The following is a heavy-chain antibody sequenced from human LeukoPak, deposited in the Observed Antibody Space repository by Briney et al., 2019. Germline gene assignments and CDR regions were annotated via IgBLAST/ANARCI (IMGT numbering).Heavy chain of an antibody. CDR2: IYTSGST. D-gene: IGHD3-22*01. V-gene: IGHV4-4*07. CDR1: GGSISSYY. CDR3: ARGRSSGYYYLSAAFDI. J-gene: IGHJ3*02. Sequence: SETLSLTCTVSGGSISSYYWSWIRQPAGKGLEWIGRIYTSGSTNYNPSLKSRVTMSVDTSKNQFSLKLSFVTAADTAVYYCARGRSSGYYYLSAAFDIWGQGTMVTVSS.